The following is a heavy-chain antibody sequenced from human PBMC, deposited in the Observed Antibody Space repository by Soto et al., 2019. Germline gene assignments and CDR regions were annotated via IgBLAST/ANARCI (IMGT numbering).Heavy chain of an antibody. Sequence: EVQLVESGGGLVKPGGSLRLSCAASGFTFSSYSMNWVRQAPGKGLEWVSSISSSSSYIYYADSVKGRFTISRDSAKNSLYLQMNRLRAEDVGVYYCARVGYRYGYSPDYYYGMDFWGQGTTVTVSS. V-gene: IGHV3-21*01. CDR2: ISSSSSYI. D-gene: IGHD5-18*01. J-gene: IGHJ6*02. CDR3: ARVGYRYGYSPDYYYGMDF. CDR1: GFTFSSYS.